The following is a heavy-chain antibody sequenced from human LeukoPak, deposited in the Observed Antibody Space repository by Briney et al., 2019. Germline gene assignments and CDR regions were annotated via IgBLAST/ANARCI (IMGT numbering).Heavy chain of an antibody. Sequence: SETLFLTCTVSGGSISGGSYYWSWIRQPPGKGLEWIGYIYYSGSTKYNLSLKSRVTISVDTSKNQLSLKLSSVTAADTAVYYCARGEYGLFDYWGQGTLVTVSS. CDR1: GGSISGGSYY. D-gene: IGHD2/OR15-2a*01. V-gene: IGHV4-61*01. CDR3: ARGEYGLFDY. CDR2: IYYSGST. J-gene: IGHJ4*02.